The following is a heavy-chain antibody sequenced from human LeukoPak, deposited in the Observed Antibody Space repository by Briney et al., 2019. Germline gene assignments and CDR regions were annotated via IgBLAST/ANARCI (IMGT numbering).Heavy chain of an antibody. V-gene: IGHV1-18*01. CDR2: ISAYNGNT. D-gene: IGHD3-22*01. Sequence: ASVKVSCKASGYTFTSYGISWVRQAPGQGLEWMGWISAYNGNTNYAQKLQGRVTMTTDTSTSTAYMELRSLRSDDTAVYYCARDRYYYDSSGYYDYWGQGTLVTVSS. J-gene: IGHJ4*02. CDR1: GYTFTSYG. CDR3: ARDRYYYDSSGYYDY.